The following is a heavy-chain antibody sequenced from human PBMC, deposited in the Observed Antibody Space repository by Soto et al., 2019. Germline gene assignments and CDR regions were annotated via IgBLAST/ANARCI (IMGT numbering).Heavy chain of an antibody. CDR1: GFTFSSYA. J-gene: IGHJ6*02. D-gene: IGHD5-18*01. Sequence: QVPLVESGGGVVQPGRSLRLSCAASGFTFSSYAMHWVRQAPGKGLEWVAVISYDGSNKYYADSVKGRFTISRDNSKNTLYLQMNSLRAEDTAVYYCARGYSYGYLYYYYGMDVWGQGTTVTVSS. CDR3: ARGYSYGYLYYYYGMDV. CDR2: ISYDGSNK. V-gene: IGHV3-30-3*01.